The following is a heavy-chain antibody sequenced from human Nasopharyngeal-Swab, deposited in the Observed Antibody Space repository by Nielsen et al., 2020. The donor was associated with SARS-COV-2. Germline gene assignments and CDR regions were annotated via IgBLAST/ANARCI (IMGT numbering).Heavy chain of an antibody. CDR1: GFTFSSYA. CDR2: IYSGGSST. Sequence: GESLKISCAASGFTFSSYAMSWVRQAPGKGPEWVSVIYSGGSSTYYADSVKGRFTISRDNSKNTLYLQMNSLRAEDTAVYYCAKDPYYDFWSGYYFDYWGQGTLVTVSS. J-gene: IGHJ4*02. CDR3: AKDPYYDFWSGYYFDY. V-gene: IGHV3-23*03. D-gene: IGHD3-3*01.